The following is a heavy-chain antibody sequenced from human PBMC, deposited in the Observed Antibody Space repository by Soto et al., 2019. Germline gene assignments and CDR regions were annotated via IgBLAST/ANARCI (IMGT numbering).Heavy chain of an antibody. D-gene: IGHD6-6*01. Sequence: ASVKVSCKASGYTFTGYYMHWVRQAPGQGLEWMGWINPNSGGTNYAQKFQGWVTMTRDTSISTAYMELSRLRSDDTAVYYWARGLSYSSSSGVFDYFDYWGQGTLVTVSS. CDR1: GYTFTGYY. CDR2: INPNSGGT. CDR3: ARGLSYSSSSGVFDYFDY. V-gene: IGHV1-2*04. J-gene: IGHJ4*02.